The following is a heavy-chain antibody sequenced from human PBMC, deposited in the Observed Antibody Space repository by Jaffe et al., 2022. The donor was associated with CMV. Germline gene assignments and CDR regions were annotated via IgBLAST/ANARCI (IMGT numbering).Heavy chain of an antibody. CDR2: IYYSGST. Sequence: QLQLQESGPGLVKPSETLSLTCTVSGGSISSSSYYWGWIRQPPGKGLEWIGSIYYSGSTYYNPSLKSRVTISVDTSKNQFSLKLSSVTAADTAVYYCARHSGGGLYMVFDYWGQGTLVTVSS. V-gene: IGHV4-39*01. J-gene: IGHJ4*02. D-gene: IGHD3-16*01. CDR3: ARHSGGGLYMVFDY. CDR1: GGSISSSSYY.